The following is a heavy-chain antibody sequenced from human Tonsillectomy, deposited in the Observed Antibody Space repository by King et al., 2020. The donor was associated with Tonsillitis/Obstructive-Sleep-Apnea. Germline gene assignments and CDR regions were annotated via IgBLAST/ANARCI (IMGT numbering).Heavy chain of an antibody. D-gene: IGHD3-22*01. J-gene: IGHJ1*01. CDR3: ARDYYDRSGYYHGYFQH. CDR1: GYTFTNYD. Sequence: QLVQSGAEVKKPGASVKVSCKASGYTFTNYDITWVRQAPGQGLEWMGWSRPYNGDTNYAQKLQGKVTMTSDTSTSTAYMELRSLRSDDTDVYYCARDYYDRSGYYHGYFQHWGQGTLVTVSS. CDR2: SRPYNGDT. V-gene: IGHV1-18*01.